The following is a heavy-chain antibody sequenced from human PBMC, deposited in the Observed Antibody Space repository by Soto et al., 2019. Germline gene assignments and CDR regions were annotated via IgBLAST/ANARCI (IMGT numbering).Heavy chain of an antibody. J-gene: IGHJ4*02. CDR2: LSGSGAST. V-gene: IGHV3-23*01. D-gene: IGHD3-3*01. CDR1: GFTFSGFA. Sequence: EVQVLESGGGLVQPGGSLRLSCAASGFTFSGFAMSWVRQAPGKGLECVSTLSGSGASTYYADSVKGRFTISRDNSKNTLYLQMNSLRGEDTAVYYCAKVTSGYFDYWGQGTLLTVSS. CDR3: AKVTSGYFDY.